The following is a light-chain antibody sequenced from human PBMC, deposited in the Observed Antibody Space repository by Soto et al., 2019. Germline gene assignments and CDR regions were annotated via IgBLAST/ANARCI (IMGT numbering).Light chain of an antibody. CDR3: CSYAGRRRV. V-gene: IGLV2-23*01. CDR1: SSDVGSYNL. CDR2: EGS. J-gene: IGLJ1*01. Sequence: QSVLTQPASVSGSPGQSITISCTGTSSDVGSYNLVSWYQQHPGKAPKLMIYEGSKRPSGVSNRFSGSKSGNTASLTISGLQAEDEADYYCCSYAGRRRVFGTGTKLTVL.